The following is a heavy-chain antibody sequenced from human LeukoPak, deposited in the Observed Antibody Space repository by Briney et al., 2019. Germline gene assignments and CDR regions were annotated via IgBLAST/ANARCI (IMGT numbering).Heavy chain of an antibody. J-gene: IGHJ5*02. Sequence: ASVKVSCNASGYTFTGYYMHWVRQAPGQGLEWMGWINPNSGGTNYAQKFQGRVTMTRDTSISTAYMELSRLRSDDTAVYYCARDIRTTGTTRWFDPWGQGTLVTVSS. CDR1: GYTFTGYY. V-gene: IGHV1-2*02. D-gene: IGHD1-7*01. CDR3: ARDIRTTGTTRWFDP. CDR2: INPNSGGT.